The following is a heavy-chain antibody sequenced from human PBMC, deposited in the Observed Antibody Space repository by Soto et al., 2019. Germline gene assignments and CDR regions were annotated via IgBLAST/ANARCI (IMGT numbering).Heavy chain of an antibody. Sequence: GGSLRLSCAASGFPFSSYAMSWVRQAPGKGLEWVSAISGSGGSTYYADSVKGRFPISRDNSKNTLYLKMNSLRAEDTAVYYCAKTPYDRSGYVGFDYWGQGTLVTVSS. CDR2: ISGSGGST. CDR1: GFPFSSYA. CDR3: AKTPYDRSGYVGFDY. D-gene: IGHD3-22*01. V-gene: IGHV3-23*01. J-gene: IGHJ4*02.